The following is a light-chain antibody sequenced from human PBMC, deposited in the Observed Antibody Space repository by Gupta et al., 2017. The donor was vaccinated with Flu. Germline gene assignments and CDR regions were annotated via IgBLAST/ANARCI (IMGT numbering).Light chain of an antibody. CDR3: AAWDDSLNGYV. J-gene: IGLJ1*01. Sequence: RVTISCSGGRGNMGRNTVNWYQQLPGTAPKLLIYSNNQRPSGGPDRFSGSKSRSSASLAISGLQSEDEADYYWAAWDDSLNGYVFGTGTKVTVL. CDR1: RGNMGRNT. V-gene: IGLV1-44*01. CDR2: SNN.